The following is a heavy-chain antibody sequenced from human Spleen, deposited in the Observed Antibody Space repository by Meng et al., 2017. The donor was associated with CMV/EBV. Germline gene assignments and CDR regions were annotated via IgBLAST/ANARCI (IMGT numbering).Heavy chain of an antibody. D-gene: IGHD3-3*01. Sequence: SETLSLTCTVSGYSINNGYYWGWIRQPPGKGLEWIGYIYYSGSTNYNPSLKSRVTISVDTSKNQFSLKLSSVTAADTAVYYCARMKYYDFWSGYYPYYYYGMDVWGQGTTVTVSS. CDR2: IYYSGST. CDR3: ARMKYYDFWSGYYPYYYYGMDV. CDR1: GYSINNGYY. V-gene: IGHV4-59*01. J-gene: IGHJ6*02.